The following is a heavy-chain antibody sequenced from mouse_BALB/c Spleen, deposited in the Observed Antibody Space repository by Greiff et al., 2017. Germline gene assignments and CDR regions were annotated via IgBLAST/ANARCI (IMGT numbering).Heavy chain of an antibody. CDR3: AREGKAWFAY. Sequence: EVMLVESGGGLVKPGGSLKLSCAASGFTFSSYAMSWVRQTPEKRLEWVATISSGGSYTYYPDSVKGRFTISRDNAKNTLYLQMSSLRSEDTAMYYCAREGKAWFAYWGQRTLVTVSA. CDR1: GFTFSSYA. V-gene: IGHV5-9-1*01. CDR2: ISSGGSYT. J-gene: IGHJ3*01.